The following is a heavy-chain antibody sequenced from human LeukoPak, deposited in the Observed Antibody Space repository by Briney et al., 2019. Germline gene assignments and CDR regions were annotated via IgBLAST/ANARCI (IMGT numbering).Heavy chain of an antibody. CDR2: IYYSGST. CDR3: ARVGMVSSDHRYYYMDV. Sequence: SETLSLTCTVSGGSISSYYWSWIRQPPGKGLEWIGYIYYSGSTNYNPSLKSRVTISVDTSKNQFSLKLSSVTAADTAVYYCARVGMVSSDHRYYYMDVWGKGSTVTVSS. V-gene: IGHV4-59*01. J-gene: IGHJ6*03. CDR1: GGSISSYY. D-gene: IGHD6-13*01.